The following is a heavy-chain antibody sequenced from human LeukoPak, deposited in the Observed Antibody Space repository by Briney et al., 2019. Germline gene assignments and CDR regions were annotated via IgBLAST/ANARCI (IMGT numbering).Heavy chain of an antibody. CDR3: AKDQYYDILTGSPDDAFDI. J-gene: IGHJ3*02. D-gene: IGHD3-9*01. CDR2: ISGSGGST. V-gene: IGHV3-23*01. Sequence: GGSLRLSCAASGFTFSSYAMSWVRQAPEEGLEWVSAISGSGGSTYYADSVKGRFTISRDNSKNTLYLQMNSLRAEDTAVYYCAKDQYYDILTGSPDDAFDIWGQGTMVTVSS. CDR1: GFTFSSYA.